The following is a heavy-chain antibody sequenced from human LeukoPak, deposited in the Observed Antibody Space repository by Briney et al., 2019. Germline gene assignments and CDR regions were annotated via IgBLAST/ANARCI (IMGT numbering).Heavy chain of an antibody. CDR3: ARGYCSGGSCYSGLDY. V-gene: IGHV3-33*01. J-gene: IGHJ4*02. CDR2: IWYDGSNK. CDR1: GFTFSGYG. D-gene: IGHD2-15*01. Sequence: GGSLRLSCAASGFTFSGYGMHWVRQAPGKGLEWVAVIWYDGSNKYYADSVKGRFTISRDNSKNTLYLQMNSLRAEDTAVYYCARGYCSGGSCYSGLDYWGQGTLVTVSS.